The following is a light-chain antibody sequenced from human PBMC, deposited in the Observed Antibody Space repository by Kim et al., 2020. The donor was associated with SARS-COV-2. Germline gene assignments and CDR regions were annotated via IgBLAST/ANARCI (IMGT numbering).Light chain of an antibody. J-gene: IGKJ2*01. CDR1: QSVISDY. CDR2: GAS. Sequence: EIVLTQSPGTLSLSPGERATLSCRASQSVISDYLAWYQQKPGQAPRLLIYGASNRATGIPDRFSGSGSGTDFTLTISRLEPEDFAVYYCQQCGSSPPYTFGQGTKLEI. CDR3: QQCGSSPPYT. V-gene: IGKV3-20*01.